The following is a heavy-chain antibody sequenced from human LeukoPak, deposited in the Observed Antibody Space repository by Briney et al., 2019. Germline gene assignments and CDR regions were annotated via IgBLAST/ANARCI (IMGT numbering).Heavy chain of an antibody. Sequence: PSETLSLTCTVSGGSISDYYWSWIRQPAGKGLEWIGRIYTTGSTDYNPSLKSRVTISVDTSKNQFSLKLSSVTAADTAVYYCARHPTLRYFDWRIDYWGQGTLVTVSS. CDR3: ARHPTLRYFDWRIDY. CDR1: GGSISDYY. CDR2: IYTTGST. V-gene: IGHV4-4*07. D-gene: IGHD3-9*01. J-gene: IGHJ4*02.